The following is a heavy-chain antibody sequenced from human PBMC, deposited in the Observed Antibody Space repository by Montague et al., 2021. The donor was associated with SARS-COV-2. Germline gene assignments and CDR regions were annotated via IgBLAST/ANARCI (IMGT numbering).Heavy chain of an antibody. V-gene: IGHV4-4*09. Sequence: SETLSLTCTVSSGSLSNYYWSWIRQSPDKGLEWIGYMYETGNMIYNPSLRSRVSISADTSKSQFSLRLTSVTAADSARYYCARNRAYCGQAVLVAAS. CDR2: MYETGNM. D-gene: IGHD2/OR15-2a*01. CDR1: SGSLSNYY. CDR3: ARNRAY. J-gene: IGHJ4*01.